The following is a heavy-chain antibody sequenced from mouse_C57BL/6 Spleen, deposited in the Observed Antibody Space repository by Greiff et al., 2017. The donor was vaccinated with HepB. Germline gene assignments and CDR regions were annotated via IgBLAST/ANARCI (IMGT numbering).Heavy chain of an antibody. J-gene: IGHJ2*01. CDR1: GYTFTSYW. D-gene: IGHD1-1*02. CDR3: ARQGVAGFDY. CDR2: IDPSDSYT. V-gene: IGHV1-69*01. Sequence: QVQLQQPGAELVIPGASVKLSCKASGYTFTSYWMHWVKQRPGQGLEWIGEIDPSDSYTNYNQKFKGKSTLTVDKSSSTAYMQLSSLTSEDSAIYYCARQGVAGFDYWGQGTTLTVSA.